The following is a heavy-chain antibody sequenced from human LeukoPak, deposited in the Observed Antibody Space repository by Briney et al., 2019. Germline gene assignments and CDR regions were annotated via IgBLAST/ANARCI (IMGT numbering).Heavy chain of an antibody. V-gene: IGHV4-39*01. CDR2: IFHSGST. D-gene: IGHD1-26*01. CDR3: VRRLGGSSNLDY. Sequence: SETLSLTCTVSGGSISSSYYYWGWVRQPPGKGLEWIAYIFHSGSTQYNPSLKSRVIISVDRSKNQLSLKLSSVTAADTAMYYCVRRLGGSSNLDYWGQGALVTVSS. CDR1: GGSISSSYYY. J-gene: IGHJ4*02.